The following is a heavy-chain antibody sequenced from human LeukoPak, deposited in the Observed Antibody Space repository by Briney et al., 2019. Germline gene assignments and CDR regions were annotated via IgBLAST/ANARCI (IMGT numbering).Heavy chain of an antibody. CDR3: AKAGPRIANLALDP. CDR1: GFTFSGNG. V-gene: IGHV3-30*18. D-gene: IGHD6-13*01. CDR2: ISYDGSNK. Sequence: GGSLRLSYAASGFTFSGNGMHWVRQAPGKGLEWVAVISYDGSNKYYADSVKGRFTISRDNSKNTLYLQMNSLRAEDTAVYYCAKAGPRIANLALDPWGQGTLVTVSS. J-gene: IGHJ5*02.